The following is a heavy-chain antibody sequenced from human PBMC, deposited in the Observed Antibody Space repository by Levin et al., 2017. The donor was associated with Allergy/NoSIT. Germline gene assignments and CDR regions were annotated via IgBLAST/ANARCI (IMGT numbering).Heavy chain of an antibody. CDR2: ISSSSSYT. J-gene: IGHJ6*03. CDR3: ARAVSSWPYYYDYYMDG. Sequence: GESLKISCAASGFTFSDYYMSWIRQAPGKGLEWVSYISSSSSYTNYADSVKGRFTISRDNAKNSLYLQMNSLRAEDSAVYYCARAVSSWPYYYDYYMDGWGKGTTVTVSS. D-gene: IGHD6-13*01. CDR1: GFTFSDYY. V-gene: IGHV3-11*05.